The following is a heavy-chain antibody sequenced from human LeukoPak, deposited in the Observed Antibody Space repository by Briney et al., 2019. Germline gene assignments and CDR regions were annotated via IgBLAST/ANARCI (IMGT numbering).Heavy chain of an antibody. V-gene: IGHV4-34*01. J-gene: IGHJ5*02. D-gene: IGHD1-1*01. CDR3: ASLVRAWTKLEPRTTGPNNWFDP. CDR1: GGSFSGYY. Sequence: PSETLSLTCAVYGGSFSGYYWSWIRQPPGKGLEWIGEINHSGSTNYNPSLKSRVTISVDTSKNQFSLKLSSVTAADTAVYYCASLVRAWTKLEPRTTGPNNWFDPWSQGTLVTVSS. CDR2: INHSGST.